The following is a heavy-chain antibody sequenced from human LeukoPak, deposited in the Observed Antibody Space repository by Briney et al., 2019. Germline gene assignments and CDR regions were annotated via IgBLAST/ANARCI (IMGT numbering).Heavy chain of an antibody. J-gene: IGHJ3*02. D-gene: IGHD1-20*01. CDR2: IRGSGGTT. V-gene: IGHV3-23*01. CDR3: AKDTGRITITVPKDAFDI. CDR1: GFTFSSDG. Sequence: GGSLRLSCTASGFTFSSDGMCWVRQAPGKGLEWVSAIRGSGGTTYYADSVKGRFTISRDNSKNTLYLQMNSLRAEDTAVYYCAKDTGRITITVPKDAFDIWGQGTMVTVSS.